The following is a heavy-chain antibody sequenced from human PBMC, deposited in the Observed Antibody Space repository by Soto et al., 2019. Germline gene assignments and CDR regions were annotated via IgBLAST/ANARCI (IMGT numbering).Heavy chain of an antibody. CDR3: ASRDPGTSVDY. CDR1: GGSFTSNNW. D-gene: IGHD1-7*01. J-gene: IGHJ4*02. Sequence: PSETMSLTCAVSGGSFTSNNWWTWVRQPPGQGLEWIGEIYRTGSTNYNPSLKSRVTISLDKSENQFSLKVTSLTAAYTAVYYCASRDPGTSVDYWGRGTLVTVSS. V-gene: IGHV4-4*02. CDR2: IYRTGST.